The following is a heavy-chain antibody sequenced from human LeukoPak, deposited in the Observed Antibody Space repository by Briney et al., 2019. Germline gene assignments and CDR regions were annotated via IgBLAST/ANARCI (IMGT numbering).Heavy chain of an antibody. CDR2: INHSGST. CDR1: GGSFSGYY. V-gene: IGHV4-34*01. CDR3: ARASLYCGGDCYSSSY. D-gene: IGHD2-21*02. Sequence: SETLSLTCAVYGGSFSGYYWSWIRQPPGKGLEWIGEINHSGSTNYNPSLKSRVTISVDTSKNQFSLKLSSVTAADTAVYYCARASLYCGGDCYSSSYWGQGTLVTVSS. J-gene: IGHJ4*02.